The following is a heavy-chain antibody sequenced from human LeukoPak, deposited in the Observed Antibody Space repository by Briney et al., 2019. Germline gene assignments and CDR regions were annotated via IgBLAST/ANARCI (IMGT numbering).Heavy chain of an antibody. Sequence: GRSLRLSCAASGFIFSSYAMHWVRQAPGKGLEWVALISYGGDNKYYADSVKGRFTISRDNSKNTLYLQMNSLRAEDTAIYYCVRDNLENQWLERSYWGQGTLVTVSS. V-gene: IGHV3-30-3*01. D-gene: IGHD6-19*01. CDR2: ISYGGDNK. J-gene: IGHJ4*02. CDR1: GFIFSSYA. CDR3: VRDNLENQWLERSY.